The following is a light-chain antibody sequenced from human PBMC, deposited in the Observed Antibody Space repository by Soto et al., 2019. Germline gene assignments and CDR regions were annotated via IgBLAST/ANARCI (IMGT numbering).Light chain of an antibody. CDR1: SSDVGRYNY. V-gene: IGLV2-14*01. CDR3: CSYAGSSTYV. J-gene: IGLJ1*01. Sequence: QSVLTQPASLSGSPGQSITISCTGTSSDVGRYNYVSWYQQNPGKAPKLLIYEVSNRPSGVSNRFSAYKSGNTASLTISGLQAEDEADYYCCSYAGSSTYVFGTGTKVTV. CDR2: EVS.